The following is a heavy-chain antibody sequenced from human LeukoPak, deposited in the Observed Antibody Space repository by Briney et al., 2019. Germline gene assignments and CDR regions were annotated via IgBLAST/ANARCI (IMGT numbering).Heavy chain of an antibody. Sequence: ASVKVSCKASGYTFTGYYMHWVRQAPGQGLEWMGWINPNSGGTNYAQKFQGRVTMTRDTSISTHYMELSRLRSDDTPVYYCARAGGGSSGWPFDYWVQGTLVTVSS. CDR3: ARAGGGSSGWPFDY. CDR2: INPNSGGT. J-gene: IGHJ4*02. CDR1: GYTFTGYY. D-gene: IGHD6-19*01. V-gene: IGHV1-2*02.